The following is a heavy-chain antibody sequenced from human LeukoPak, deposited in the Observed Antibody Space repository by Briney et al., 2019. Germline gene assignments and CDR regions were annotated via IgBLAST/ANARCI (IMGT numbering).Heavy chain of an antibody. V-gene: IGHV1-2*06. CDR1: GYTFTDYF. J-gene: IGHJ4*02. CDR3: ARDLPSTSNWELDY. D-gene: IGHD7-27*01. Sequence: GASVKVSCKASGYTFTDYFIHWVRQAPGQGLEWMGRINPNSGGTDDEQNFQGRVTMTRDTSISTAYMELSRLRSADTAVYYCARDLPSTSNWELDYWGQGTLVTVSS. CDR2: INPNSGGT.